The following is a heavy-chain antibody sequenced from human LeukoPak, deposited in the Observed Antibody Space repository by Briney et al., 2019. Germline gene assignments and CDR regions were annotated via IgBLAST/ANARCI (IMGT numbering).Heavy chain of an antibody. V-gene: IGHV3-30*04. CDR2: ITYDGSNK. CDR1: GFTLSNYA. Sequence: GGSLRLSCAASGFTLSNYAMHWVRQAPGKGLEWVAIITYDGSNKDYADVVKGRFTISRDNSKNTLYLQMNSLRAEDTAVYYCAKDRDSSGWYNYFDYWGQGTLVTVSS. J-gene: IGHJ4*02. CDR3: AKDRDSSGWYNYFDY. D-gene: IGHD6-19*01.